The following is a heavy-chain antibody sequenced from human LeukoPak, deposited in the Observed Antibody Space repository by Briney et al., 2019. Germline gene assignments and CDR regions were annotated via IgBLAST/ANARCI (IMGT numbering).Heavy chain of an antibody. D-gene: IGHD4-17*01. CDR2: IYYSGST. CDR1: GGSISSGGYY. J-gene: IGHJ3*02. CDR3: ARGDYGDYEDAFDI. V-gene: IGHV4-31*03. Sequence: PSQTLSLTCTVSGGSISSGGYYWSWIRQHPGKGLEWIGYIYYSGSTYYNPSLKSRVTISVDTSKNQFSLKLSSVTAADTAVYYCARGDYGDYEDAFDIWGQGTVVTVSS.